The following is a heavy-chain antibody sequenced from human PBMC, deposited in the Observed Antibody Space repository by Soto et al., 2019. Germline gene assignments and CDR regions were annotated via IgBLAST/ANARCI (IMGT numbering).Heavy chain of an antibody. CDR2: INAANGHT. J-gene: IGHJ4*02. V-gene: IGHV1-3*01. Sequence: QVHLVQSGAEVKKPGASLRLSCKASGYTFTSYAIHWVRQAPGQRLEWMGWINAANGHTRYSQKYSDRVTITRDTSACTAYLEVSSLTSEDTAVYYCTRSVDYWGQGTLVTVSS. CDR1: GYTFTSYA. CDR3: TRSVDY.